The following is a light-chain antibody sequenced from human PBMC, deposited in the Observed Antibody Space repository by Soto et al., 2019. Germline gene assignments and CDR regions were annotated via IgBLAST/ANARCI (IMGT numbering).Light chain of an antibody. J-gene: IGLJ2*01. CDR3: AALDDSLSGVV. CDR1: SSNIGSNY. CDR2: RNN. Sequence: QSVLTQPPSASGTPGQRGTISCSGSSSNIGSNYVYCYQQLPGTAPKLLIYRNNQRPSGVPDRFSGSKSGTSASLAISGLRSEDEADYYCAALDDSLSGVVFGGGTKLTVL. V-gene: IGLV1-47*01.